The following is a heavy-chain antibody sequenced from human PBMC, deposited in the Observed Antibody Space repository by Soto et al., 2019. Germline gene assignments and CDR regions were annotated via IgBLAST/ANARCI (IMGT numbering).Heavy chain of an antibody. V-gene: IGHV1-3*01. CDR1: GYTFTSYA. D-gene: IGHD3-10*01. J-gene: IGHJ1*01. Sequence: QVQLVQSGAEVKKPGASVKVSCKASGYTFTSYAMHWVRQAPGQRLEWMGWINAGNGNTKYAQKFQGRVTITRDTSASTAYMELSSLRSEDTAVYYCAVVLLWFGELLTPEYFQHWGQGTLVTVSS. CDR3: AVVLLWFGELLTPEYFQH. CDR2: INAGNGNT.